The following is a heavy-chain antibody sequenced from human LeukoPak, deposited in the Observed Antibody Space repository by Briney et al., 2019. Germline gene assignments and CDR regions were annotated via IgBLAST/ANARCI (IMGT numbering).Heavy chain of an antibody. D-gene: IGHD5-18*01. CDR2: IYTSGST. Sequence: PLETLSLTCAVYGGSFSGYYWSWIRQPAGKGLEWIGRIYTSGSTNYNPSLKSRVTISVDTSKNQFSLKLSSVTAADTAVYYCARVGAWIQLGYFDYWGQGTLVTVSS. CDR1: GGSFSGYY. V-gene: IGHV4-59*10. J-gene: IGHJ4*02. CDR3: ARVGAWIQLGYFDY.